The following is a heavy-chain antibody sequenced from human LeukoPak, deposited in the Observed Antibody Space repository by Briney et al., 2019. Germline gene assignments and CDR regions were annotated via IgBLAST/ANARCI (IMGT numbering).Heavy chain of an antibody. CDR2: FDPEDGEK. J-gene: IGHJ4*02. CDR1: GYTLTELS. D-gene: IGHD3-22*01. CDR3: ATTVYDSGGYCFDY. V-gene: IGHV1-24*01. Sequence: GASVMVSCKVSGYTLTELSMHWVRQAPGKGLEWMGGFDPEDGEKIYAQKFQGRVTMTEDTSTDTAYMELSSLRSEDTAEYYCATTVYDSGGYCFDYWGQGTLVTVSS.